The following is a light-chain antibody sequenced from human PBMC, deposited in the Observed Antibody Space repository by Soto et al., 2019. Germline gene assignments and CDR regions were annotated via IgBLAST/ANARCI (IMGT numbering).Light chain of an antibody. Sequence: DIQMTQSPSSLSASVGDRVTITCQASQNINNYLNWYQQKPGRAPKLPIYDASNLEAGVPSRFRGSGSGTDFTLTISSLQPEDFATYYCQQSYSTPLFGQGARLEIK. V-gene: IGKV1-39*01. CDR1: QNINNY. J-gene: IGKJ5*01. CDR2: DAS. CDR3: QQSYSTPL.